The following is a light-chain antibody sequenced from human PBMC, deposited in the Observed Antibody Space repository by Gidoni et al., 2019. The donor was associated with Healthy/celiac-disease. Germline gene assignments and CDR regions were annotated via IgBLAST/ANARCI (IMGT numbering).Light chain of an antibody. J-gene: IGKJ4*01. V-gene: IGKV1-39*01. CDR2: AAS. Sequence: DIQMTQSPSSLSASVGDRVTITCRASQSISSYLNWYQQKPGKAPKLRIYAASSLQSGVPSRFSGSGSGTYFTLTISSLQPEDFATYYCQQSYSTPCTFGGGTKVEIK. CDR1: QSISSY. CDR3: QQSYSTPCT.